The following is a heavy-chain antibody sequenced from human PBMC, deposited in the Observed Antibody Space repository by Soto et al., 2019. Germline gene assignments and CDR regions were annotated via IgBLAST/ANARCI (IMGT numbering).Heavy chain of an antibody. Sequence: EVQLVESGGGLVKPGGSLRLSCAAYGFTFTSYSMNWVRQAPVKGLEWVSSISSSSSYIYYADSVKGRFTISRDNAKNSLYLQMNSLRAGDTAVCYCARVVDYCDPYYYYGMDVWGQGTTVTVSS. D-gene: IGHD3-22*01. J-gene: IGHJ6*02. CDR2: ISSSSSYI. CDR3: ARVVDYCDPYYYYGMDV. V-gene: IGHV3-21*01. CDR1: GFTFTSYS.